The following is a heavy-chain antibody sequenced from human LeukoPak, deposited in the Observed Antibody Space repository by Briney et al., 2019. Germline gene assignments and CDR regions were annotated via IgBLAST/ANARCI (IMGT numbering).Heavy chain of an antibody. CDR3: AKDRITIFGVAKGSFDY. D-gene: IGHD3-3*01. V-gene: IGHV3-23*01. CDR1: GFTFRSYA. CDR2: ISGSGGST. J-gene: IGHJ4*02. Sequence: GGSLRLSCAASGFTFRSYATSWVRQAPGKGLEWVSSISGSGGSTYYADSVKGRFTISRDNSKNTLYLQMNSLRAEDTAVYYCAKDRITIFGVAKGSFDYWGQGTLVTVSS.